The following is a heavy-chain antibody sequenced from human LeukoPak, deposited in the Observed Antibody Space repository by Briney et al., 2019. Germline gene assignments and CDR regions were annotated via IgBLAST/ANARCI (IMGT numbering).Heavy chain of an antibody. CDR1: GFTFSSYA. D-gene: IGHD6-13*01. V-gene: IGHV3-23*01. CDR3: AKDWNIRSSSWYRDYDY. CDR2: ISGSGGST. J-gene: IGHJ4*02. Sequence: GGSLRLSCAASGFTFSSYAMSWVRQAPGKGLEWVSAISGSGGSTYYADSVKGRFTISRDNSKNTLYLQMNSLRAEDTAVYYCAKDWNIRSSSWYRDYDYWGQGTLVTVSS.